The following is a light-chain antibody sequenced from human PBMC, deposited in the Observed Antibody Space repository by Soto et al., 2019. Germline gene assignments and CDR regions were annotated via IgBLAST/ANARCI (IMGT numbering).Light chain of an antibody. CDR2: LKSDGSH. CDR3: QTWGTGIRV. CDR1: SGHTSYA. V-gene: IGLV4-69*01. Sequence: QLVLTQSPSASASLGASVKLTCTLSSGHTSYAIAWHQLQPEKGPRYLMKLKSDGSHSKGDGIPDRFSGSSSGAERYLTISSLQSEDEADYYCQTWGTGIRVFGGGTKLTVL. J-gene: IGLJ3*02.